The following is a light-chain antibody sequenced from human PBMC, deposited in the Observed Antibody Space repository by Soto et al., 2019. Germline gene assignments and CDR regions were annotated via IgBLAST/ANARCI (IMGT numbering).Light chain of an antibody. V-gene: IGLV2-23*03. CDR1: SSDVGSYNL. CDR2: EGS. Sequence: QSVLTQPASVSGSPGQSITISCTGTSSDVGSYNLVSWYQQHPGKAPKLMIYEGSKWPSGVSNRFSGSKSGNTASLTISGLQAEDEADYYCCSYAGSSTFVVFGGGTQLTVL. J-gene: IGLJ2*01. CDR3: CSYAGSSTFVV.